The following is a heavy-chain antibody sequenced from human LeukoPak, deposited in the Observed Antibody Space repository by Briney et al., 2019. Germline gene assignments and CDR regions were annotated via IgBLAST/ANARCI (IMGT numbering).Heavy chain of an antibody. V-gene: IGHV3-11*04. Sequence: PGGALRLSCAAFGFTFSDYYMSWIRQARGKGGEGVSYISSSGSTIYYADSVKGRFTISRDNAKNSLYLQMNSLRAEDTAVYYCARDMRQLENGYFDYWGQGTLVTASS. D-gene: IGHD6-6*01. CDR3: ARDMRQLENGYFDY. CDR2: ISSSGSTI. J-gene: IGHJ4*02. CDR1: GFTFSDYY.